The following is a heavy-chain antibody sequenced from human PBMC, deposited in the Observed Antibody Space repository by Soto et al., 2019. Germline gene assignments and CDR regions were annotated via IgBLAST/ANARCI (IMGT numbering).Heavy chain of an antibody. Sequence: GASVKVSCKTSGYTFTNYGISWVRQAPGQGLEWMGWITTDKGKTTYAQKFQGRVTMTTDTSKNQFSLKLSSVTAADTAVYFCARRHGLDIDAYYWGQGILVTVSS. V-gene: IGHV1-18*01. J-gene: IGHJ4*02. CDR3: ARRHGLDIDAYY. CDR2: ITTDKGKT. CDR1: GYTFTNYG. D-gene: IGHD3-10*01.